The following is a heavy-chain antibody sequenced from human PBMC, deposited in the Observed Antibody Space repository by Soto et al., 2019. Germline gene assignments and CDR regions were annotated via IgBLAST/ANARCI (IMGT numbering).Heavy chain of an antibody. D-gene: IGHD3-16*01. CDR3: ATVPRGRLLGGFDP. CDR2: FDPEDGET. Sequence: ASVTVSCKVSGCTPTELSMHWLRQPPGKGLAWMGGFDPEDGETIYAQKFQGSVTMTEDTTTDTAYMELSSLRSEDTAVYYCATVPRGRLLGGFDPWGQGTLVTVSS. V-gene: IGHV1-24*01. J-gene: IGHJ5*02. CDR1: GCTPTELS.